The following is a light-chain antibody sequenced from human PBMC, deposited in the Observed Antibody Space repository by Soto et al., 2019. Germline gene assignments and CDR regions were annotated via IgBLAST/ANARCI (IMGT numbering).Light chain of an antibody. CDR3: QQYGSAPWT. V-gene: IGKV3-20*01. J-gene: IGKJ1*01. Sequence: EIVLTQSPGTLSLSPGERATLSCRASQSVPDSSLAWYQQRPGQTPRLLISAASNRAAAIPDRFRGSGSGTDFTLTINTLEPEDSAVYYCQQYGSAPWTFGPGTRWRSN. CDR1: QSVPDSS. CDR2: AAS.